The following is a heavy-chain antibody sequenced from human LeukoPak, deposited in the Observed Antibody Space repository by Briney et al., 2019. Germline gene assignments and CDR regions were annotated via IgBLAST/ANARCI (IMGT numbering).Heavy chain of an antibody. D-gene: IGHD2-15*01. V-gene: IGHV1-69*13. CDR1: GGTFSSYA. J-gene: IGHJ4*02. CDR3: ARVECSGGSCWGDFDY. Sequence: GASVKVSCKASGGTFSSYAISWVRQAPGQGLEWMGGIIPIFGTANYEQRFQGRVTITADESTSTAYMELSSLRSEDTAVYYCARVECSGGSCWGDFDYWGQGTLVTVSS. CDR2: IIPIFGTA.